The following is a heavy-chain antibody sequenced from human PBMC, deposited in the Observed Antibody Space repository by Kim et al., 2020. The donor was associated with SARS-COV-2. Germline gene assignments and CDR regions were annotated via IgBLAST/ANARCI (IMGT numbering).Heavy chain of an antibody. Sequence: SETLSLTCAVYGGSFSGYYWSWIRQPPGKGLEWIGEINHSGSTNYNPSLKSRVTISVDTSKNQFSLKLSSVTAADTAVYYCAREKLYGSGSYSYFDYWGQGTLVTVSS. D-gene: IGHD3-10*01. V-gene: IGHV4-34*01. CDR3: AREKLYGSGSYSYFDY. J-gene: IGHJ4*02. CDR2: INHSGST. CDR1: GGSFSGYY.